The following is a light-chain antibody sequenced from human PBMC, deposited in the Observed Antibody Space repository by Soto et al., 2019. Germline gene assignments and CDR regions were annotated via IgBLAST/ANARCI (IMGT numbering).Light chain of an antibody. J-gene: IGLJ2*01. CDR2: SNN. Sequence: QSVLTQPPSASGTPGQRVTISCSGSSSNIGSNTVNWYQQLPGTAPKLLMYSNNQRPSGVPDRFSGSKSGTSASLAISGLQSEDEADYYCAAWDGSLNGHVVFGGGTKLTVL. V-gene: IGLV1-44*01. CDR3: AAWDGSLNGHVV. CDR1: SSNIGSNT.